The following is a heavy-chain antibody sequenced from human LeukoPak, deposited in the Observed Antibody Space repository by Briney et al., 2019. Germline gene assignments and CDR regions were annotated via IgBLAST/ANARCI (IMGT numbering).Heavy chain of an antibody. CDR3: ASGSNAANFDP. J-gene: IGHJ5*02. CDR2: IYYSGST. CDR1: GGSISSSSYY. Sequence: SETLSLTCTVSGGSISSSSYYWGWIRQPPGKGLEWIGSIYYSGSTYYNPSLKSRVTISVDTSKNQFSLKLSSVTAADTAVYYCASGSNAANFDPWGQGTLDTVSS. V-gene: IGHV4-39*07. D-gene: IGHD4-11*01.